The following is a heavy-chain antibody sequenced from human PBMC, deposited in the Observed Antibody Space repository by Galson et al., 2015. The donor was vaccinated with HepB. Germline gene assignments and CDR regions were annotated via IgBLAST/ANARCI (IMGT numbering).Heavy chain of an antibody. Sequence: SLRLSCAASGFTFSSYAMHWVRQAPGKGLEYVSTVTGNGDSTYYADSVKGRFTISRDNSKNTLYLQMSSLRAEDTAVYYCVKGRDYYCDYWGQGTLVTVSS. CDR3: VKGRDYYCDY. CDR1: GFTFSSYA. D-gene: IGHD5-24*01. J-gene: IGHJ4*02. CDR2: VTGNGDST. V-gene: IGHV3-64D*06.